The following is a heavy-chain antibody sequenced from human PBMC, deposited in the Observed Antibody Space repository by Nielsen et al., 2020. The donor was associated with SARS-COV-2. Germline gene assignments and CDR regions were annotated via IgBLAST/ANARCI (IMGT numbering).Heavy chain of an antibody. V-gene: IGHV1-3*01. CDR2: INAGNGNT. D-gene: IGHD3-10*01. CDR3: ARGIWFGELSDY. J-gene: IGHJ4*02. Sequence: ASVKVSCKASGYTFTSYAMHWVRQAPGQRLEWMGWINAGNGNTKYSQKFQGRVTITRDTSASTAYMELSSLRSEDTAVYYCARGIWFGELSDYWGQGTLITVSS. CDR1: GYTFTSYA.